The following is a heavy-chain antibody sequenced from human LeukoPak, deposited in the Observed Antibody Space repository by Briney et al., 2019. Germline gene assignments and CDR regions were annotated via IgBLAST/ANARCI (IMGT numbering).Heavy chain of an antibody. Sequence: PSETLSLTCAVYGGSFSGYYWSWIRQPPGKGLEWIGEINHSGSTNYNPSLKSRVTISVGTSKNQFSLKLSSVTAADTAVYYCARGWGAARHLYFDYWGQGTLVTVSS. CDR1: GGSFSGYY. CDR2: INHSGST. J-gene: IGHJ4*02. V-gene: IGHV4-34*01. CDR3: ARGWGAARHLYFDY. D-gene: IGHD6-6*01.